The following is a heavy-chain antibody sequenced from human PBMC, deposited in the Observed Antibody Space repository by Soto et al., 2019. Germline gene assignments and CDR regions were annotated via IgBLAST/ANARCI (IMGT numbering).Heavy chain of an antibody. CDR1: GFTFTSSA. CDR3: AAGRVEMASPFDY. D-gene: IGHD2-15*01. CDR2: IVVGSGNT. J-gene: IGHJ4*02. V-gene: IGHV1-58*01. Sequence: GASVKVSCKASGFTFTSSAVQWVRQARGQRLEWIGWIVVGSGNTNYAQKFQERVTITRDMSTSTAYMELSSLRSEDTAVYYCAAGRVEMASPFDYWGQGTLVTVSS.